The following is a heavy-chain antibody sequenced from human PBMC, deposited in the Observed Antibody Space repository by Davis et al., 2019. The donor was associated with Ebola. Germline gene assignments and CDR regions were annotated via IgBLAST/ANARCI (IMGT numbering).Heavy chain of an antibody. CDR1: GYTFASYD. J-gene: IGHJ4*02. CDR3: ARDQGDTSIDY. CDR2: MNPNSGGT. Sequence: ASVKVSCKASGYTFASYDINWVRQATGQGLEWMGWMNPNSGGTNYAQKFQGRVTMTRDTSISTAYMELSRLRSDDTAVYYCARDQGDTSIDYWGQGTLVTVSS. D-gene: IGHD3-16*01. V-gene: IGHV1-2*02.